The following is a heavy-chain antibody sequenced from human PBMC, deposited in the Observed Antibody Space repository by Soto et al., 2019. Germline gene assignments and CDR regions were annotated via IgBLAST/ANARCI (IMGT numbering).Heavy chain of an antibody. V-gene: IGHV3-30*18. D-gene: IGHD6-19*01. J-gene: IGHJ4*02. CDR2: MSYDGSSK. CDR3: AKDRGWSSADLEY. Sequence: QVQLVESGGGVVQPGSSLRLSCAASGFNFSSFGMHWVRQAPGKGLEWVALMSYDGSSKYYQASLKGRFTISRDKSKNTLYLQMSSLRVEDTAVYYCAKDRGWSSADLEYWGQSTLVTVSS. CDR1: GFNFSSFG.